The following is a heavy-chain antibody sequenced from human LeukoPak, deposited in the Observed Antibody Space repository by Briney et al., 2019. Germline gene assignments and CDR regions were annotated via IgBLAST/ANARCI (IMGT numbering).Heavy chain of an antibody. J-gene: IGHJ4*02. Sequence: GGSLRLSCAASGFTFSSYWMHWVRQAPGKGLVWVSRINSDGSSTSYADSVKGRFTISRDNAKNTLYLQMNSLRAEDTAVYYCARLTYSGYYYFDYWGQGTLVTVSS. CDR2: INSDGSST. V-gene: IGHV3-74*01. D-gene: IGHD5-12*01. CDR3: ARLTYSGYYYFDY. CDR1: GFTFSSYW.